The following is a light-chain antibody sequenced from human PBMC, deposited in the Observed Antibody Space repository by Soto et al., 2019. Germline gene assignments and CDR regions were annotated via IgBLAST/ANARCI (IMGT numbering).Light chain of an antibody. CDR1: QSISSY. CDR2: AAS. CDR3: QQSYSTRRT. V-gene: IGKV1-39*01. Sequence: DIQMTQSPSSLSASVGDRVTITCRASQSISSYLNWYQQKPEKAPKLLIYAASSLQSEVPSRFSGCGSGTDFTLTISSLQHEYFATYYCQQSYSTRRTFGQGTKVEIK. J-gene: IGKJ1*01.